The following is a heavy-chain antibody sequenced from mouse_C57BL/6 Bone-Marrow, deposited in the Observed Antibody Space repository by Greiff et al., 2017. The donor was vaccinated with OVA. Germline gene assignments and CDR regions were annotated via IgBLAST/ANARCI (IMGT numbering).Heavy chain of an antibody. V-gene: IGHV1-22*01. D-gene: IGHD1-1*01. J-gene: IGHJ2*01. CDR2: INPNNGGT. CDR1: GYTFTDYN. Sequence: VQLQQSGPELVKPGASVKMSCKASGYTFTDYNMHWVKQSHGKSLEWIGYINPNNGGTSYNQKFKGKATLTVNKSSSTAYMELRSLTSEDSAVYYCARNTTVVPYYFDYWGKGTTLTVSS. CDR3: ARNTTVVPYYFDY.